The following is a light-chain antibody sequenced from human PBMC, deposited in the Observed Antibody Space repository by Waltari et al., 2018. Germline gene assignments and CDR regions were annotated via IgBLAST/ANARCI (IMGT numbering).Light chain of an antibody. J-gene: IGLJ2*01. V-gene: IGLV1-47*01. Sequence: QSVLTQPPSASGTPGQRVTISCSGSSSNIGSNYVYWYQQLPGTAPKLLIYRNNQRPSGVRDRFSGPKSGTSASLAISGLRSEDEADYYCAAWDDSLSGDVVFGGGTKLTVL. CDR1: SSNIGSNY. CDR3: AAWDDSLSGDVV. CDR2: RNN.